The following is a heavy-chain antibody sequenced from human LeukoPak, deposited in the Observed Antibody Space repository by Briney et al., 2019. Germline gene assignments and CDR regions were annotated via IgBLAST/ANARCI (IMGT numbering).Heavy chain of an antibody. CDR2: ISSSSSYI. Sequence: GGSLRLSCAASGFTFSSYSMNWVRQAPGNGLEWVSSISSSSSYIYYADSVKGRFTISRDNAKNSLYLQMNSLRAEDTAVYYCARGAVAGYFDYWGQGTLVTVSS. V-gene: IGHV3-21*01. CDR1: GFTFSSYS. D-gene: IGHD6-19*01. CDR3: ARGAVAGYFDY. J-gene: IGHJ4*02.